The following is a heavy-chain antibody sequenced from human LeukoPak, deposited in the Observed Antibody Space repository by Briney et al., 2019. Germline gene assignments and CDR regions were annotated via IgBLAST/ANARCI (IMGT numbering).Heavy chain of an antibody. V-gene: IGHV3-23*01. CDR3: AILTTHSSSSQFDY. D-gene: IGHD6-6*01. CDR2: ISGSGTIT. Sequence: PGGSLRLSCAASGFTFSRYAMSWVRQAPGKGLEWVSAISGSGTITYYADSVEGRFTISRDNSKDTLYLQMNSLRAEDTAIYFCAILTTHSSSSQFDYWGQGTLVTVSS. J-gene: IGHJ4*02. CDR1: GFTFSRYA.